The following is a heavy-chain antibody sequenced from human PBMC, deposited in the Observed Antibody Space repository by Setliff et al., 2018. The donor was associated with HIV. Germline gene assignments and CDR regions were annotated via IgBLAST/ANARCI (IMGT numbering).Heavy chain of an antibody. V-gene: IGHV4-39*01. CDR2: IYYSGST. D-gene: IGHD4-4*01. CDR1: GGSISISSYY. CDR3: ATQAVTTVPNFDY. Sequence: SETLSLICTVSGGSISISSYYWGWIRQPPGKGLEWIGSIYYSGSTNYSPSLKSRVTISVDTSKNQFSLKLTSVTAADTALYYCATQAVTTVPNFDYWGQGTQVTVPQ. J-gene: IGHJ4*02.